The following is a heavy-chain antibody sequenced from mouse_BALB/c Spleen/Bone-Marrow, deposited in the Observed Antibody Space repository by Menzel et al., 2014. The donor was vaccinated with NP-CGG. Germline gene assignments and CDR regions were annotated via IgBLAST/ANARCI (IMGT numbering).Heavy chain of an antibody. CDR3: ARRIYYAMGY. Sequence: VKLMESGAELVRPGTSVKVSCKASGYAFXNYLIEWVKQRPGQGLEWIGVLNPGSGGTNYNEKFKGKATLTADKSSSTAYMQLSSLTSDDSAVYFCARRIYYAMGYWGQGTTLTVSS. V-gene: IGHV1-54*01. CDR1: GYAFXNYL. J-gene: IGHJ2*01. D-gene: IGHD2-1*01. CDR2: LNPGSGGT.